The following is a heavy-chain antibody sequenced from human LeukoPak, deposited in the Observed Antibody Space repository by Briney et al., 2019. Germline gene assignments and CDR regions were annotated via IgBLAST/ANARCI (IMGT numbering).Heavy chain of an antibody. V-gene: IGHV1-46*01. Sequence: ASVKVSCKASGYTFTGYYMHWVRRAPGQGLEWMGIINPSGGSTSCAQKFQGRVTMTRDMSTSTVYMELSSLRSEDTAIYYCAREGRGVPGAIAAVKGFDYWGQGTLVTVSS. CDR1: GYTFTGYY. CDR3: AREGRGVPGAIAAVKGFDY. D-gene: IGHD6-13*01. J-gene: IGHJ4*02. CDR2: INPSGGST.